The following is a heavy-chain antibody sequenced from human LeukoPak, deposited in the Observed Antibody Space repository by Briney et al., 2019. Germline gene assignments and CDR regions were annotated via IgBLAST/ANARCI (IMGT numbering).Heavy chain of an antibody. J-gene: IGHJ6*02. V-gene: IGHV3-30-3*01. D-gene: IGHD3-9*01. CDR1: GFTFSSYA. CDR2: ISYDGSNK. CDR3: ARNIGLSARLSGFLYYYGMDV. Sequence: PGGSLRLSCAASGFTFSSYAMHWVRQAPGKGLEWVAVISYDGSNKYYADSVKGRFTISRDNSKNTLYLQMNSLRAEDTAVYYCARNIGLSARLSGFLYYYGMDVWGQGTTVTVS.